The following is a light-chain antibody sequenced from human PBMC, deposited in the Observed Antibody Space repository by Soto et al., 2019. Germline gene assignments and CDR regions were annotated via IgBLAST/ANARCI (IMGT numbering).Light chain of an antibody. CDR3: QQRRT. J-gene: IGKJ1*01. Sequence: EIVLTQSPATLSLSPGERATLSCRASQSVSSYLAWYQQKPGQAPRLLIYDASNRATGIPAMFSGSGSGTDFTLTISSLETEDFAVYYCQQRRTFGQGTKVEIK. CDR1: QSVSSY. CDR2: DAS. V-gene: IGKV3-11*01.